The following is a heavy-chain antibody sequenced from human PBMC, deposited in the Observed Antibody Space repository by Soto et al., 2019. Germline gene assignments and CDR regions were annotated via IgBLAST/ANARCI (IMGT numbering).Heavy chain of an antibody. J-gene: IGHJ6*02. D-gene: IGHD2-2*01. CDR3: AKDRAVVVPVSTSYFHYYGPDV. Sequence: ALRLSCAASGFTLDDYTMHWVRQAPGKGLEWVSGVGWNGGDIVYADSVKGRFTVSRDNTKNSLYLEVNSLRAEDTAIYYCAKDRAVVVPVSTSYFHYYGPDVWGQGTTVTVSS. V-gene: IGHV3-9*01. CDR2: VGWNGGDI. CDR1: GFTLDDYT.